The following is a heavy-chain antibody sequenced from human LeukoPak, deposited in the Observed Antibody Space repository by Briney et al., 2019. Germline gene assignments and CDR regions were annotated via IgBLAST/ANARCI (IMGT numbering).Heavy chain of an antibody. J-gene: IGHJ4*02. CDR1: GYTFPSYF. V-gene: IGHV1-46*01. Sequence: ASVKVSCKASGYTFPSYFMHWVRQAPGQGLEWMGIINPTGGSTTYAQKFQGRVTMTRNTSIRTVYMELSSLRSEDTAVYYCARETEQLPLDYWGQGTLVTVSS. D-gene: IGHD2-2*01. CDR3: ARETEQLPLDY. CDR2: INPTGGST.